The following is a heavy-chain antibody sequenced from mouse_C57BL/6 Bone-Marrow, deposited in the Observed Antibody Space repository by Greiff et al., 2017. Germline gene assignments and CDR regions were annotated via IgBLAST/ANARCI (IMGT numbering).Heavy chain of an antibody. V-gene: IGHV1-5*01. CDR2: IYPGNSDT. CDR3: TREENLVPYYGSSYFAMDY. CDR1: GYTFTSYW. J-gene: IGHJ4*01. D-gene: IGHD1-1*01. Sequence: VQLQQSGTVLARPGASVKMSCKTSGYTFTSYWMHWVKQRPGQGLEWIGAIYPGNSDTSYNQKFKGKAKLTAVTSASTAYMELSSLTNEDSAVYYCTREENLVPYYGSSYFAMDYWGQGTSVTVSS.